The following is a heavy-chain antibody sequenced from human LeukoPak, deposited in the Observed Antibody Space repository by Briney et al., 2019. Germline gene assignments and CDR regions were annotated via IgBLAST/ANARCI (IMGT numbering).Heavy chain of an antibody. D-gene: IGHD2-15*01. CDR3: ARGPGYCSGGSCPP. CDR1: GGSFSGYY. V-gene: IGHV4-34*01. CDR2: INHSGST. J-gene: IGHJ5*02. Sequence: SETLSLTCAVYGGSFSGYYWSWIRQPPGKGLEWTGEINHSGSTNYNPSLKSRVTISVDTSKNQFSLKLSSVTAADTAVYYCARGPGYCSGGSCPPWGQGTLVTVSS.